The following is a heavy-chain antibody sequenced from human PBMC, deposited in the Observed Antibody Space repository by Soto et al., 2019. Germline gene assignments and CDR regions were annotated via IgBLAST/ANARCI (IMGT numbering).Heavy chain of an antibody. V-gene: IGHV4-34*01. Sequence: SETLSLTSAVYGGSFSGYYWSWIRQPPGKGLEWIGEINHSGSTNYNPSLKSRFTISVDTSKNQFSLKLSSVTAADTAVYYCAVRIAAADNDYWGQGTLVTVSS. D-gene: IGHD6-13*01. CDR1: GGSFSGYY. CDR2: INHSGST. CDR3: AVRIAAADNDY. J-gene: IGHJ4*02.